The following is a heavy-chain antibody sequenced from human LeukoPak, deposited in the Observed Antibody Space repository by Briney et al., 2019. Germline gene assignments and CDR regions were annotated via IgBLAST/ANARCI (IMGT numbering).Heavy chain of an antibody. CDR2: IWYDGSNK. CDR3: AKERGYDFWSGYPYYYYYMDV. D-gene: IGHD3-3*01. Sequence: GGSLRLSGAASGFTFSSYGMHWVRQAPGKGLEWVAVIWYDGSNKYYADSVKGRFTISRDNSKNTLYLQMNSLRAEDTAVYYCAKERGYDFWSGYPYYYYYMDVWGKGTTVTVSS. V-gene: IGHV3-33*06. CDR1: GFTFSSYG. J-gene: IGHJ6*03.